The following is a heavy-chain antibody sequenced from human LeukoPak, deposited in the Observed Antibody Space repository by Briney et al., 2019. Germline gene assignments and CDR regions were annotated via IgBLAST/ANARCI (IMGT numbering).Heavy chain of an antibody. J-gene: IGHJ4*02. CDR2: IYYTGST. D-gene: IGHD1-26*01. Sequence: PSETLSLTCTVSGGSISSGAYYWSWIRQHPGKGLEWIGFIYYTGSTYYNPSLKSRVTISVDTSKNQFSLKLSSVTAADTAVYYCARGLPSDYWGQGTLVTVSS. CDR1: GGSISSGAYY. V-gene: IGHV4-30-4*08. CDR3: ARGLPSDY.